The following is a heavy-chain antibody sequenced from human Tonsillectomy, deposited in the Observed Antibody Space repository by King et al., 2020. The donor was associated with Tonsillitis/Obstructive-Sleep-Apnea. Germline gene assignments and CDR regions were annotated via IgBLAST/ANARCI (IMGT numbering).Heavy chain of an antibody. CDR3: ARRPRDSSGYYFDY. D-gene: IGHD3-22*01. V-gene: IGHV4-59*08. CDR1: GGSISSYY. Sequence: QLQESGPGLVKPSETLSLTCTVSGGSISSYYWSWIRQPPGKGLEWIGYIYYSGSTNYNPSLKSRVTISVDTSKNQFSLKLSSVTAAATAVYYCARRPRDSSGYYFDYWGQGTLVTVSS. J-gene: IGHJ4*02. CDR2: IYYSGST.